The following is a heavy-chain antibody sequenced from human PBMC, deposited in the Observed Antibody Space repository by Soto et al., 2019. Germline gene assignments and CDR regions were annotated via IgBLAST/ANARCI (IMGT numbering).Heavy chain of an antibody. CDR3: VRDRRISGINRGLDY. J-gene: IGHJ4*02. V-gene: IGHV3-11*01. CDR1: GFIFSDYH. D-gene: IGHD1-20*01. CDR2: ISSSGDTI. Sequence: GGSLRLSCAASGFIFSDYHMTWIRQAPGKGLELVAYISSSGDTINYADPVKGRFTISRDNGKDSLFLQMSSLRAEDTAVYYCVRDRRISGINRGLDYWGRGTLVTVSS.